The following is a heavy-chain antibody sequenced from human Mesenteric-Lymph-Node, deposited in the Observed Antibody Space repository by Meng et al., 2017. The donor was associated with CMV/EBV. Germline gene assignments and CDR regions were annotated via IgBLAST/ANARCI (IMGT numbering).Heavy chain of an antibody. J-gene: IGHJ5*02. CDR1: GYTFTGYS. Sequence: ASVKVSCKASGYTFTGYSIHWVRQAPGQGLEWMGWINLNSGGTKYAQKFQGRVTMTRDTSISTAYMDLSSLTSDDTAVYYCARDPSGAYYNWFDPWGQGTLVTVSS. D-gene: IGHD1-26*01. V-gene: IGHV1-2*02. CDR2: INLNSGGT. CDR3: ARDPSGAYYNWFDP.